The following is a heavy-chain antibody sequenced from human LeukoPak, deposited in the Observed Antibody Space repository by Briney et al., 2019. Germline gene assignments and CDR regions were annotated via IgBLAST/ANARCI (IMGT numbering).Heavy chain of an antibody. CDR1: GFTFSSAW. J-gene: IGHJ4*02. CDR2: IKSRTDGGTT. D-gene: IGHD5-24*01. Sequence: TGGSLRLSCPGSGFTFSSAWMTWVRQIPGKGLEWVGHIKSRTDGGTTDYAALVKGRFTISRDDSKNTVYLQMNSLKTEDSAVYFCATEFYSNGYNFWGQGTLVIVSS. V-gene: IGHV3-15*01. CDR3: ATEFYSNGYNF.